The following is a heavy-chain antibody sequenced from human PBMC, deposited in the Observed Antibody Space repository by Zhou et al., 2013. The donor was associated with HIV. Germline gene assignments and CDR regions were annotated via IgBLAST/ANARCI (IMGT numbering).Heavy chain of an antibody. CDR1: GGTFSSYA. D-gene: IGHD6-13*01. CDR3: ARGRRDRAAAGYYYYYMDV. J-gene: IGHJ6*03. Sequence: QVQLVQSGAEVKKPGSSVKVSCKASGGTFSSYAITWVRQAPGQGLEWMGWISADNGNTNYALKLQGRGTMTTDTSTSTAYMALRSLRSEDTAVYYCARGRRDRAAAGYYYYYMDVWGKGDHGHRLL. V-gene: IGHV1-18*01. CDR2: ISADNGNT.